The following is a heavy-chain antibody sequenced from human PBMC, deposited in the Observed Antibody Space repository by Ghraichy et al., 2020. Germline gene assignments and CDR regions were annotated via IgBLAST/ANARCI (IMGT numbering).Heavy chain of an antibody. CDR1: GGSFSGYY. CDR3: ARGEYEGRRLRWFDP. Sequence: SETLSLTCAVYGGSFSGYYWSWIRQPPGKGLEWIGEINHSGSTNYNPSLKSRVTISVDTSKNQFSLKLSSVTAADTAVYYCARGEYEGRRLRWFDPWGQGTLVTVSS. D-gene: IGHD2-2*01. V-gene: IGHV4-34*01. CDR2: INHSGST. J-gene: IGHJ5*02.